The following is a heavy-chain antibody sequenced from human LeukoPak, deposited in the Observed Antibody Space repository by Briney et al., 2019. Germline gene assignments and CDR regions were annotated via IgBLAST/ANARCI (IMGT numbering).Heavy chain of an antibody. CDR2: IISKTDGGIT. V-gene: IGHV3-15*07. J-gene: IGHJ4*02. CDR3: TTLRSLDY. CDR1: GFGFSYAW. D-gene: IGHD3-10*01. Sequence: GGSLRLSCAASGFGFSYAWMNWVRQAPGKGLEWVGRIISKTDGGITDYAAPVRGRFTISRDDSKNTLYLEMNNLKPEETAVYYCTTLRSLDYWGQGTLVTFSS.